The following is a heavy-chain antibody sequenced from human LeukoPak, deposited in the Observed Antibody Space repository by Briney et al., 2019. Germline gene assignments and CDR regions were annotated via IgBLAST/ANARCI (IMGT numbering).Heavy chain of an antibody. CDR3: ARQQISFFGVVQNWFDP. CDR1: GGSFSGYY. V-gene: IGHV4-34*01. Sequence: PSETLSLTCAVYGGSFSGYYWSWIRQPPGKGLEWIGEINHSGSANYNPSLKSRVTISIDTSKNQFFLTLRSVTGAETAVYYCARQQISFFGVVQNWFDPWGQGTLVTVSS. J-gene: IGHJ5*02. D-gene: IGHD3-3*01. CDR2: INHSGSA.